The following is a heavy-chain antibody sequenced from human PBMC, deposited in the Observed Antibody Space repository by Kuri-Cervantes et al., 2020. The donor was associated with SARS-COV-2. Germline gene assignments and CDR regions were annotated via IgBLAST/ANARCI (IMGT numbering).Heavy chain of an antibody. Sequence: GESLKIFCKVSGYTFTTHWIGWLRQMPGKGLEWMGIIYPSDSDTRYSPSFQGQVIISVDRSINIAYLQWSSLKPSDTAIYYCARRGSATTFLDYWGQGTQVTVSS. CDR3: ARRGSATTFLDY. V-gene: IGHV5-51*01. CDR2: IYPSDSDT. D-gene: IGHD2-15*01. CDR1: GYTFTTHW. J-gene: IGHJ4*02.